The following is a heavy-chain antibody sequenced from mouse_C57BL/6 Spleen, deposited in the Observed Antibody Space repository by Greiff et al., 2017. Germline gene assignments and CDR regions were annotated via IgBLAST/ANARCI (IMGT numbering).Heavy chain of an antibody. J-gene: IGHJ2*01. CDR2: IDPETGGT. V-gene: IGHV1-15*01. Sequence: QVQLQQSGAELVRPGASVTLSCKASGYTFTDYEMHWVKQTPVHGLEWIGAIDPETGGTAYNQKFKGKAIRTADKSSSTAYMELRSLTSEDSAVYYCTLITTVVPDYWGQGTTLTVSS. D-gene: IGHD1-1*01. CDR1: GYTFTDYE. CDR3: TLITTVVPDY.